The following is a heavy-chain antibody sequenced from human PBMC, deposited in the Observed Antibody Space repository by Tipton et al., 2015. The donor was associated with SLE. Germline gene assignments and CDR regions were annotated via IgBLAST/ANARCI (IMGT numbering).Heavy chain of an antibody. J-gene: IGHJ3*02. CDR2: INHSGST. CDR1: GGSFSGYY. Sequence: TLSLTCAVYGGSFSGYYWSWIRQPPGKGLEWIGEINHSGSTNYNPSLKSRVTISVDTSKNQFSLKLSSVTAADTAVYYCARMRTIVVVPAARELDAFDIWGQGPMVTVSS. CDR3: ARMRTIVVVPAARELDAFDI. D-gene: IGHD2-2*01. V-gene: IGHV4-34*01.